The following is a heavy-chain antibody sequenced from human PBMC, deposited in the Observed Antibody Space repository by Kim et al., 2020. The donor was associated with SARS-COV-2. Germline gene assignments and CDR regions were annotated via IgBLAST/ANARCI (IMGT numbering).Heavy chain of an antibody. J-gene: IGHJ6*02. CDR3: ARGAGIVPAAGYYYYGMDV. Sequence: ASVKVSCKASGYTFTGYYMHWVRQAPGQGLEWMGWINPNSGGTNYAQKFQGRVTMTRDTSISTAYMELSRLRSDDTAVYYCARGAGIVPAAGYYYYGMDVWGQGTTVTVSS. V-gene: IGHV1-2*02. D-gene: IGHD2-2*01. CDR1: GYTFTGYY. CDR2: INPNSGGT.